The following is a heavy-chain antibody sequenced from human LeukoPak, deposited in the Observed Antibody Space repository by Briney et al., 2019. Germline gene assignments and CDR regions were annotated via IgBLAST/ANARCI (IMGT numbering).Heavy chain of an antibody. CDR1: GFTVSSNY. CDR3: ARDRGSGWSNPFWYFDL. CDR2: IYSGGST. Sequence: SGGSLRLSCAASGFTVSSNYMSWVRQAPGKGLEWVSVIYSGGSTYYADSVKGRFTISRDNSKNTLYLQMNSLRAEDTAVYYCARDRGSGWSNPFWYFDLWGRGTLVTVSS. V-gene: IGHV3-53*01. D-gene: IGHD6-19*01. J-gene: IGHJ2*01.